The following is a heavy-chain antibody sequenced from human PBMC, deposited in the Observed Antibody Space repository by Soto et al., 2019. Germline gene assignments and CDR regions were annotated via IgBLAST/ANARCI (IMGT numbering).Heavy chain of an antibody. J-gene: IGHJ6*02. CDR1: GGSFSGYY. D-gene: IGHD2-15*01. V-gene: IGHV4-34*01. Sequence: SETLSLTCGVYGGSFSGYYWSLIRQPPGKGLEWIGEINHSGSTNYNPSLKSRVTISVDTSKNQFSLKLSSVTAADTAVYYCAREEAVVTYYYSYGMDVWGQGTTVTVSS. CDR3: AREEAVVTYYYSYGMDV. CDR2: INHSGST.